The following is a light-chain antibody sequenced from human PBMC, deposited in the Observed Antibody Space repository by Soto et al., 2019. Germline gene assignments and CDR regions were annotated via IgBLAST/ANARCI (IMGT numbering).Light chain of an antibody. Sequence: EIVMTQSPATLSVSPGERATLSCRASQSVSSNLAWYQQKPGQPPSLLIYGASARATGIPARFSGSGSGTEFTLTISNLQSEDFAVYYCQQYNNWPPWTFGQGTKVDIK. J-gene: IGKJ1*01. CDR3: QQYNNWPPWT. CDR1: QSVSSN. V-gene: IGKV3-15*01. CDR2: GAS.